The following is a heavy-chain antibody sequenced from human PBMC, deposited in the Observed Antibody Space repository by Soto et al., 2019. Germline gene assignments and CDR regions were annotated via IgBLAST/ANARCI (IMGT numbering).Heavy chain of an antibody. CDR1: GGSISSSSYY. CDR2: IYYSGST. D-gene: IGHD5-18*01. Sequence: QLQLQESGPGLVKPSETLSLTCTVSGGSISSSSYYWGWIRQPPGKGLEWIGSIYYSGSTYYNPSLESPGAISVAPSKAQFALNLRSVAAADTAVYYCARQDWIQLSRHASYSYGLDVWGQGTTVTVSS. CDR3: ARQDWIQLSRHASYSYGLDV. V-gene: IGHV4-39*01. J-gene: IGHJ6*02.